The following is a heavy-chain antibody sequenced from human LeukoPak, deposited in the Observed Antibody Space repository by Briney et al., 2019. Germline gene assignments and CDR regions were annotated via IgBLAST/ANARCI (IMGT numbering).Heavy chain of an antibody. CDR3: ARPGIAAAGTYIHDAFDI. V-gene: IGHV4-39*01. J-gene: IGHJ3*02. D-gene: IGHD6-13*01. Sequence: SETLSLTCTVSGGSISSSSYYWGWIRQPPGKGLEWIGSVYYSGSTYYNPSLKSRVTISVDTSKNQFSLKLSSVTAADTAVYYCARPGIAAAGTYIHDAFDIWGQGTMVTVSS. CDR1: GGSISSSSYY. CDR2: VYYSGST.